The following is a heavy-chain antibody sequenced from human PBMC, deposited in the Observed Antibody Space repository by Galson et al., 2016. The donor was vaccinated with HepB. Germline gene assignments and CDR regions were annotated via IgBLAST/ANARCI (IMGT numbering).Heavy chain of an antibody. J-gene: IGHJ4*02. CDR1: GFTFSSYG. V-gene: IGHV3-33*01. CDR2: IWYDGSNK. Sequence: SLRLSCAASGFTFSSYGMHWVRQAPGKGLEWVAIIWYDGSNKYYADSVKGRFTISRDNAKNTLYMQMNSLRAEDTALYYCVRDGSVAREDYWGQGTLVTVSS. D-gene: IGHD2-15*01. CDR3: VRDGSVAREDY.